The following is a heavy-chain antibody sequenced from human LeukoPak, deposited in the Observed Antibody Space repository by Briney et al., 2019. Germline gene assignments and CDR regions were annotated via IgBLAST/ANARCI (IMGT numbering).Heavy chain of an antibody. V-gene: IGHV3-7*01. J-gene: IGHJ4*02. CDR2: IKHDGSEK. D-gene: IGHD3-3*01. CDR3: ATDRGWRTSGYYLYYFEY. CDR1: GFPFNAYW. Sequence: GGSLRLSCAASGFPFNAYWMTWVRQAPGKGLEWVASIKHDGSEKYYVDSVRGRFTISRDNTKNSLYLQMSSLRAEDTAVYYCATDRGWRTSGYYLYYFEYWGQGTLVTFSS.